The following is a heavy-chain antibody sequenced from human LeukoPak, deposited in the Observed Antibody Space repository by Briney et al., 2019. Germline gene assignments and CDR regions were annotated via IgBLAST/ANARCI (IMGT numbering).Heavy chain of an antibody. CDR3: ARHLTHGNDYFYYGMDV. CDR1: GGPTSSSTYY. Sequence: SETLSLTCTVSGGPTSSSTYYWGWIRQPPGRGLEWIGSIYYSGSPYHNPSLKSRVTMSVDTSKNQFSLKLSSVTAADTAVYFCARHLTHGNDYFYYGMDVWGQGTTVTVSS. J-gene: IGHJ6*02. V-gene: IGHV4-39*01. CDR2: IYYSGSP. D-gene: IGHD5-24*01.